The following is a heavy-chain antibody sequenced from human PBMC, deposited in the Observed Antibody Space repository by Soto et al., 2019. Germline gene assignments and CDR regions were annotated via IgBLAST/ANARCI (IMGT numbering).Heavy chain of an antibody. D-gene: IGHD3-16*02. CDR2: VHHSGPT. CDR3: ARGVSYRWVS. J-gene: IGHJ5*02. V-gene: IGHV4-4*02. CDR1: GGSVNTDYW. Sequence: QVQLQESGPGLVKPSGTLSLTCAVSGGSVNTDYWWSCVRHPPGKGLEWIGEVHHSGPTNYIQSLSGLLTRSVEKPGNQVSLQLTSVAAADTSVYYCARGVSYRWVSWGQGSLVTVSS.